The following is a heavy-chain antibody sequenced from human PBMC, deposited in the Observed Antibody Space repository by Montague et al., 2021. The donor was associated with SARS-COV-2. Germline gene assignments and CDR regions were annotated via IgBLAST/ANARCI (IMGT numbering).Heavy chain of an antibody. D-gene: IGHD3-10*01. CDR3: AHRGMIRGLSFDY. Sequence: PALVTPTQTLTLTCTFSGFSLRSDDEGVAWIRQSPGQALEWLAVIYWNGDKRYSPSLQRRLTITKDTSENQVVLTMTNMDPVDTATYYCAHRGMIRGLSFDYWGQGTLVTVSS. J-gene: IGHJ4*02. CDR1: GFSLRSDDEG. CDR2: IYWNGDK. V-gene: IGHV2-5*01.